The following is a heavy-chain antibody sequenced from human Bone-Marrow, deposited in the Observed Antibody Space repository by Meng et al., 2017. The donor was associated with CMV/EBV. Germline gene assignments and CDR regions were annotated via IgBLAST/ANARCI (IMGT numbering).Heavy chain of an antibody. V-gene: IGHV3-20*04. CDR2: INWNGGST. CDR1: GFTFDDYG. Sequence: GGSLRLSCAASGFTFDDYGMSWVRQAPGKGLEWVSGINWNGGSTGYADSVKGRFTISRDNAKNSLYLQMNSLRAEDTAVYYCARLKHYYGSGSYYNGFDYWGQGTLVTVSS. J-gene: IGHJ4*02. D-gene: IGHD3-10*01. CDR3: ARLKHYYGSGSYYNGFDY.